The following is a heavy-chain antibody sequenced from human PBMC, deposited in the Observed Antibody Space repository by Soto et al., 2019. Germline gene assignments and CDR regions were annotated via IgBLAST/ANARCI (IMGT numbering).Heavy chain of an antibody. J-gene: IGHJ4*02. Sequence: GGSLRLSCAASGFTFSCYWMSWVRQAPGKGLEWVANIKQDGSEKYYVDSVKGRFTISRDNAKNSLYLQMNSLRAEDTAVYYCATYYYDSSGFEADFDYWGQGTLVTVSS. CDR1: GFTFSCYW. V-gene: IGHV3-7*03. CDR2: IKQDGSEK. CDR3: ATYYYDSSGFEADFDY. D-gene: IGHD3-22*01.